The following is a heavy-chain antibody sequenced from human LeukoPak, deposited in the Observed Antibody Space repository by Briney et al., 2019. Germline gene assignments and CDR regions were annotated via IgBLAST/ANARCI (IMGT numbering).Heavy chain of an antibody. J-gene: IGHJ4*02. CDR2: IYYSGST. V-gene: IGHV4-59*08. Sequence: SETLSLTCTVSGGSISSYYWSWIRQPPGKGLEWIGYIYYSGSTNYNPSLKSRVTISVDTSKNQFSLKLSSVTAADTAVYYCARVGTYSSSWYYWGQGTLVTVSS. D-gene: IGHD6-13*01. CDR3: ARVGTYSSSWYY. CDR1: GGSISSYY.